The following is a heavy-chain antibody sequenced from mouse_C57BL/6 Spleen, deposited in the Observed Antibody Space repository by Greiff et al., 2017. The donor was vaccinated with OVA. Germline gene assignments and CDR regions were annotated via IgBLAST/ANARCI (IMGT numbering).Heavy chain of an antibody. CDR3: AREEAYYGNYVPFDY. CDR1: GYSFTDYN. V-gene: IGHV1-39*01. Sequence: EVKLVESGPELVKPGASVKISCKASGYSFTDYNMNWVKQSNGKSLEWIGVINPNYGTTSYNQKFKGKATLTVDQSSSTAYMQLNSLTSEDSAVYYCAREEAYYGNYVPFDYWGQGTTLTGSS. J-gene: IGHJ2*01. CDR2: INPNYGTT. D-gene: IGHD2-10*01.